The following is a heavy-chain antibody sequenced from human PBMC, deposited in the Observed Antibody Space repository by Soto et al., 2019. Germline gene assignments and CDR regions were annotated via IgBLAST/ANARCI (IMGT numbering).Heavy chain of an antibody. CDR3: AGGYGSGYYLN. CDR2: IYYSGST. D-gene: IGHD3-22*01. Sequence: QVQLQESGPGLVKPSQTLSLTCTVSGGSISSGGHYWSWIRQHPGKGLEWIGYIYYSGSTYYNPSLKSRVTISVDTSKNQFSLKLSSVTAADTALYYCAGGYGSGYYLNWGQGTLVTVSS. V-gene: IGHV4-31*03. J-gene: IGHJ4*02. CDR1: GGSISSGGHY.